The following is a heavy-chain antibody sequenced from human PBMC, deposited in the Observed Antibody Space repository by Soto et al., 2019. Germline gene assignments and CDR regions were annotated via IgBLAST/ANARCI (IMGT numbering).Heavy chain of an antibody. V-gene: IGHV3-15*07. Sequence: GGSLRLSCAASGFSFSNYAMNWVRQAPGKGPEWVGRIKSNTAGGTTDFAAPVKGRSTISRDDSQNTLYLQMDSLKTEDTAVYYCSHGYYQYFNSWGPGTLVTVSS. D-gene: IGHD5-18*01. J-gene: IGHJ4*02. CDR3: SHGYYQYFNS. CDR1: GFSFSNYA. CDR2: IKSNTAGGTT.